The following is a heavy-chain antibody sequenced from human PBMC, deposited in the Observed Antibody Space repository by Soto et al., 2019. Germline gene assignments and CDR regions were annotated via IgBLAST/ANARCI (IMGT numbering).Heavy chain of an antibody. V-gene: IGHV3-9*01. D-gene: IGHD5-12*01. CDR1: GFTFDYYA. CDR3: AKDIERWLQFYFDH. Sequence: PGGSLRLSCAASGFTFDYYAMHWVRQSPGKGLEWVSGISWNSGSIGYADSVKGRFTISRDNAKNSLYLQMNSLRAEDTALYYCAKDIERWLQFYFDHWGQGTLVTVSS. CDR2: ISWNSGSI. J-gene: IGHJ4*02.